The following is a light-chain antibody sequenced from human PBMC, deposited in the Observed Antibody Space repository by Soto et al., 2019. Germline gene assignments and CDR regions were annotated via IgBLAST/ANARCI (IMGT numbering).Light chain of an antibody. CDR1: QSVNSGY. V-gene: IGKV3-20*01. CDR3: QQYGSSPRT. J-gene: IGKJ1*01. Sequence: EIVLMQSPCTLSLSPGERATLSCRASQSVNSGYLAWYQHTPGQAPRLLIYDTSTRATGIPDRFSGSGSGTDFTLTISRLEPEDFAVFYCQQYGSSPRTFGQGTKVDIK. CDR2: DTS.